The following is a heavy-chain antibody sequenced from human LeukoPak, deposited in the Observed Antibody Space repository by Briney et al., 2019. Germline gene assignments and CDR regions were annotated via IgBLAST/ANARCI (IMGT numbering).Heavy chain of an antibody. D-gene: IGHD1-26*01. V-gene: IGHV3-9*01. CDR2: VNRNSDTI. J-gene: IGHJ3*01. CDR1: GFTFYDYA. Sequence: GGSLTLSCAASGFTFYDYAMHWVRHVPGKGLEWVGGVNRNSDTIAYGDSVKGRFTISRDNARNSLYLQMNNLRTEDTALYHCAKDLAVGTTPRVYAFDVWGQGTMVTVS. CDR3: AKDLAVGTTPRVYAFDV.